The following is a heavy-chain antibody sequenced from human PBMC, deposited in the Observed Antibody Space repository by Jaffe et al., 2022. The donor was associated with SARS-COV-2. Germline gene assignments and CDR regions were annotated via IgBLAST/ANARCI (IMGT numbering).Heavy chain of an antibody. CDR3: TRLNHYYDSSGYHEYFQQ. V-gene: IGHV1-18*01. Sequence: QVQLVQSGAEVKKPGASVKVSCKASGYIFTNSGISWLRQAPGQGLEWMGWISSYNGNTDYEHKFQGRVTMTTDTSTSTAYMELRSLRSDDTAVYYCTRLNHYYDSSGYHEYFQQWGQGTLVTVSS. D-gene: IGHD3-22*01. CDR2: ISSYNGNT. J-gene: IGHJ1*01. CDR1: GYIFTNSG.